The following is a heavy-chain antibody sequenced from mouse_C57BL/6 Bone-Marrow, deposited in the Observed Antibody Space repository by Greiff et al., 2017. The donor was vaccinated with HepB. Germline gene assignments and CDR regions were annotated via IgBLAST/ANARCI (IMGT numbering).Heavy chain of an antibody. J-gene: IGHJ3*01. V-gene: IGHV1-69*01. Sequence: QVHVKQPGAELVMPGASVKLSCKASGYTFTSYWMHWVKQRPGQGLEWIGEIDPSDSYTNYNQKFKGKSTLTVDKSSSTAYMQLSSLTSEDSAVYYCAREGAYYSNWSYWGQGTLVTVSA. CDR2: IDPSDSYT. CDR1: GYTFTSYW. D-gene: IGHD2-5*01. CDR3: AREGAYYSNWSY.